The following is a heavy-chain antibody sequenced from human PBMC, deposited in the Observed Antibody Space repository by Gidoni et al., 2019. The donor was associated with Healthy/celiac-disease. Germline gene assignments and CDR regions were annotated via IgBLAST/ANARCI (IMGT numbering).Heavy chain of an antibody. CDR2: IYYSGST. Sequence: QVQLQESGPGLVKPSQTLSLACTVSDRPISSGGSYWSWISQHPGKGLEWIGYIYYSGSTYYNPSLKSRVTISVDTSKNQFSLKLSSVTAADTAVYYCARVGGYGGWVDPWGQGTLVTVSS. J-gene: IGHJ5*02. CDR3: ARVGGYGGWVDP. V-gene: IGHV4-31*03. D-gene: IGHD6-19*01. CDR1: DRPISSGGSY.